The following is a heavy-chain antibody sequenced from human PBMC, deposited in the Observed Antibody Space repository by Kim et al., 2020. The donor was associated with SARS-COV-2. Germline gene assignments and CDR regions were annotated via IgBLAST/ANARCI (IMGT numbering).Heavy chain of an antibody. CDR3: AKDELGLGGLDY. V-gene: IGHV3-33*06. CDR2: IWLDGRNK. Sequence: GGSLRLSCAASGFIFSSYGMHWVRQAPGKGLEWVAVIWLDGRNKYYADSVKGRFTVSRDNSKNKLYLQMNSLRAEDTAVYYCAKDELGLGGLDYWGQGTLVTVSS. D-gene: IGHD2-15*01. J-gene: IGHJ4*02. CDR1: GFIFSSYG.